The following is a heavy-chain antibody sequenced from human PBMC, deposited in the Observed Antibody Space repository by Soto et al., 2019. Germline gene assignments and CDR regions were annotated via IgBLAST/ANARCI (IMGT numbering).Heavy chain of an antibody. CDR1: GYSFTSYW. J-gene: IGHJ4*02. CDR2: IYPGDSDT. V-gene: IGHV5-51*01. Sequence: GESLKISCKGSGYSFTSYWIGWVRQMPGKGLEWMGIIYPGDSDTRYSPSFQGQVTISADKSISTAYLQWSSLKASDTAMYYCARHTYDSSGYYYTPFDYWGQGTLVTVS. CDR3: ARHTYDSSGYYYTPFDY. D-gene: IGHD3-22*01.